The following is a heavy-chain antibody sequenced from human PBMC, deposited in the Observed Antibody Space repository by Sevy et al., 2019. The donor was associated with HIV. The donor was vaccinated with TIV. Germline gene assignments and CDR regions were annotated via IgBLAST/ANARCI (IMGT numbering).Heavy chain of an antibody. CDR1: GYTFTSYD. J-gene: IGHJ6*02. V-gene: IGHV1-8*01. CDR3: ARGEGSSGWFTSSYYYYGMDV. D-gene: IGHD6-19*01. CDR2: MNPNSGNT. Sequence: ASVKVSCKASGYTFTSYDINWVRQATGQGLEWMGWMNPNSGNTGYAQKFQGRVTMTRNTSISTAYMELSSLRSEDTAVYYCARGEGSSGWFTSSYYYYGMDVWGQWTTVTVSS.